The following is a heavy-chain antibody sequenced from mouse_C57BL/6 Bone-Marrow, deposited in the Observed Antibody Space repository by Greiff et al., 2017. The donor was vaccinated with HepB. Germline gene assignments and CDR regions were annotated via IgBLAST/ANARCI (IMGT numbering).Heavy chain of an antibody. CDR1: GFSLSTFGMG. J-gene: IGHJ1*03. CDR2: IWWDDDK. V-gene: IGHV8-8*01. CDR3: ARIHPRYITTVVATDWYFDV. Sequence: QVTLKVSGPGILQPSQTLSLTCSFSGFSLSTFGMGVGWIRQPSGKGLEWLAHIWWDDDKYYNPALKSRLTISKDTSKNQVFLKIANVDTADTATYYCARIHPRYITTVVATDWYFDVWGTGTTVTVSS. D-gene: IGHD1-1*01.